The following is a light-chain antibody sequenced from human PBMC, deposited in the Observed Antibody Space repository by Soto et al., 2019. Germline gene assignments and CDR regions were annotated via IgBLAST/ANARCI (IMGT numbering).Light chain of an antibody. CDR1: QSVRSS. V-gene: IGKV3-15*01. Sequence: EIVMTPSPGTLSVSPVERATLFCRASQSVRSSLAWYQQKPGQAPRLFIYDASTRATGIPARFTGSGSGTEFTLTISSLQSEDCAIYYCQQYHTWPITFGGGTKVDIK. CDR3: QQYHTWPIT. CDR2: DAS. J-gene: IGKJ4*01.